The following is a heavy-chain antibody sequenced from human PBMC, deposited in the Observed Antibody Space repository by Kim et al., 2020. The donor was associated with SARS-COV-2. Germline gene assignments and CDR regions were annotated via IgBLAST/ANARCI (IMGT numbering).Heavy chain of an antibody. CDR2: ISYDGSHT. J-gene: IGHJ6*02. Sequence: GGSLRLSCAASGFIFSNYGMHWVRQAPGKGLEWVAVISYDGSHTYYAGSVKDRFTIYRDNSKNILSLQMDSLRAEDTAVYYCAKVVRGSYYYYDMDVWGQGTTVTVSS. D-gene: IGHD1-26*01. V-gene: IGHV3-30*18. CDR1: GFIFSNYG. CDR3: AKVVRGSYYYYDMDV.